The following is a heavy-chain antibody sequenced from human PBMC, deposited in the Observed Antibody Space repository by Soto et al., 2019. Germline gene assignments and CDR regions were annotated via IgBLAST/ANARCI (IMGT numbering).Heavy chain of an antibody. Sequence: QVHLEQSGAVVKKPGASVKVACKASGYSFTTYSMHWVRQAPGQRPEWIGWLNAGNGDTKYSQALQGRVTITVDTSATTVYLELSSLTSEDTAVDYCAKGGYCSTTSCVRWFDPWGQGTQVTVSP. CDR2: LNAGNGDT. CDR3: AKGGYCSTTSCVRWFDP. J-gene: IGHJ5*02. CDR1: GYSFTTYS. D-gene: IGHD2-2*01. V-gene: IGHV1-3*01.